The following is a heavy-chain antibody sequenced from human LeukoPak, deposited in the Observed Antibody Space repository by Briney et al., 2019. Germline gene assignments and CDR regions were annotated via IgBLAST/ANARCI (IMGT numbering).Heavy chain of an antibody. CDR3: ARGPMTTATTQASAQNWFDP. V-gene: IGHV4-34*01. J-gene: IGHJ5*02. CDR2: INHSRST. Sequence: SETLSLTCAVYGGSFSGYYWSWIRQPPGKGLEWIGEINHSRSTNYNPSLKSRVTISVDTSKNQFSLKLSSVTAADTAVYYCARGPMTTATTQASAQNWFDPWGQGTLVTVSS. CDR1: GGSFSGYY. D-gene: IGHD4-17*01.